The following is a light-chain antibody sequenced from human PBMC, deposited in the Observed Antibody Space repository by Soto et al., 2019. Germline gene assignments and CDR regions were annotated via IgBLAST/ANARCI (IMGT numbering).Light chain of an antibody. V-gene: IGKV1-5*01. CDR3: QQYHNHWT. Sequence: IQMTQSPSTLSASVGDRVTITCRASQSISSWLAWYQQKPGKAPKLLIYDASSLESGVPSRFSGSGSGTEFTLTITSLQPDDLATYYCQQYHNHWTFRQGTKVDIK. CDR2: DAS. J-gene: IGKJ1*01. CDR1: QSISSW.